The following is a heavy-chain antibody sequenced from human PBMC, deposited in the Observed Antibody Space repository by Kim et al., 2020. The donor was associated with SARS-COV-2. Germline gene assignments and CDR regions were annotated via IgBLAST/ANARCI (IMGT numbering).Heavy chain of an antibody. V-gene: IGHV4-34*01. CDR1: GGSFSGYY. D-gene: IGHD4-17*01. CDR2: INHSGST. J-gene: IGHJ6*02. Sequence: SETLSLTCAVYGGSFSGYYWSWIRQPPGKGLEWIGEINHSGSTNYNPSLKSRVTISVDTSKNQFSLKLSSVTAADTAVYYCARDRPPDDYGDYGNYYYYGMDVWGQGTPVTVSS. CDR3: ARDRPPDDYGDYGNYYYYGMDV.